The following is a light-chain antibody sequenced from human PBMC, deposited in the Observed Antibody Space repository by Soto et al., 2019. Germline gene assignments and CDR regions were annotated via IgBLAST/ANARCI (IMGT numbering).Light chain of an antibody. J-gene: IGKJ5*01. Sequence: EIVMTQSPATLSVSPGERATLSFRASQSVSSHVAWYLLKPGQAPRLLIFDTSSRATGIPDRFSGSVSGTDFTLTISRLEPEDFAVFYCQQYGTSEIIFGQGTRLEIK. CDR1: QSVSSH. V-gene: IGKV3-20*01. CDR3: QQYGTSEII. CDR2: DTS.